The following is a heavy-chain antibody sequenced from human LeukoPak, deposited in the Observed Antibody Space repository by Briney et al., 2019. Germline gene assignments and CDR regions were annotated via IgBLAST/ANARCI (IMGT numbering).Heavy chain of an antibody. CDR3: AKEFLPYSSSWYYFDY. V-gene: IGHV3-23*01. D-gene: IGHD6-13*01. CDR1: GFTFSNYA. CDR2: ISTGDST. J-gene: IGHJ4*02. Sequence: PGGSLRLSCAASGFTFSNYAMTWVRQAPGKGLEWISSISTGDSTYYADSVKGRFTISRDNSKNTLFLQMNSLRAEDTAVYYCAKEFLPYSSSWYYFDYWGQGTLVTVSS.